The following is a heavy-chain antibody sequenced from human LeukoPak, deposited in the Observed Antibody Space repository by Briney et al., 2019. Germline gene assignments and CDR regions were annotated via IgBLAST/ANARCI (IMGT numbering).Heavy chain of an antibody. D-gene: IGHD3-16*01. J-gene: IGHJ6*02. V-gene: IGHV3-23*01. CDR1: GFTFSSDA. Sequence: SGGSLRLSCAASGFTFSSDAMSWVRQAPGKGLEWVSAISGSGGSTYYADSVKGRFTISRDNSKNTLYLQMNSLRAEDTAVYYCAKDHYDYVWGSYAQTVGYYGMDVWGQGTTVTVSS. CDR3: AKDHYDYVWGSYAQTVGYYGMDV. CDR2: ISGSGGST.